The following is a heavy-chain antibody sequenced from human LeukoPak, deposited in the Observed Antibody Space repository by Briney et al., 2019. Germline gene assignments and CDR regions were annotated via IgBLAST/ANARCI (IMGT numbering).Heavy chain of an antibody. J-gene: IGHJ4*02. CDR1: GFTVSSNY. D-gene: IGHD3-3*01. V-gene: IGHV3-66*01. Sequence: GGSLRLSCAASGFTVSSNYMSWVRQAPGKGLEWVSVIYSGGSTYYADSVKGRFTISRDNSKNTLYLQMNSLRAEDTAVYYCARGSDFWSGYYVWGQGTLVTVSS. CDR3: ARGSDFWSGYYV. CDR2: IYSGGST.